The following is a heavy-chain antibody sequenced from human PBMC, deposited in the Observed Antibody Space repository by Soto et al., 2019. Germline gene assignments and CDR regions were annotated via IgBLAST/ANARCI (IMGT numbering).Heavy chain of an antibody. CDR3: ARVETLSAGVHY. D-gene: IGHD6-13*01. Sequence: GGSLRLSCAASGFDFSSYDMSWVRQAPGKGLEWVSGISGSGDSAYYADSVRGRFTISRDNSKNTLFLQMNSLRAEDTAVYYCARVETLSAGVHYWGQGTLVTVS. CDR1: GFDFSSYD. V-gene: IGHV3-23*01. J-gene: IGHJ4*02. CDR2: ISGSGDSA.